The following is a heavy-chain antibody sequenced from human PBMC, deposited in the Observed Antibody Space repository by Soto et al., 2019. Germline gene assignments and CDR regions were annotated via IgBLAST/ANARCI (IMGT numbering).Heavy chain of an antibody. V-gene: IGHV3-23*01. J-gene: IGHJ4*02. D-gene: IGHD6-19*01. Sequence: GGSLRLSCAASGFTFSDYAMSWVRQAPGKGLEWLSTLSGSSVTTYYAASVKGRFTISRDNSQNTLYLQMNSLRGEDTAVYYCARRSSGWYFDYWGQGTLVTVSS. CDR2: LSGSSVTT. CDR1: GFTFSDYA. CDR3: ARRSSGWYFDY.